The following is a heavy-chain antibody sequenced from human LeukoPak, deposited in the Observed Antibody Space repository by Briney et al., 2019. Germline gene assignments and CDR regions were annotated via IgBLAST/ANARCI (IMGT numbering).Heavy chain of an antibody. CDR1: GYTFTGYY. CDR3: ARAEWSATTKFDY. V-gene: IGHV1-2*02. CDR2: INPSSGGT. Sequence: GASVKVSCKASGYTFTGYYMHWVRQAPGQGLEWMGWINPSSGGTNYAQKFQGRVSMTRDTSITTAYMEVSRLRSDDTAVYYCARAEWSATTKFDYWGQGTLVTVSS. J-gene: IGHJ4*02. D-gene: IGHD3-3*01.